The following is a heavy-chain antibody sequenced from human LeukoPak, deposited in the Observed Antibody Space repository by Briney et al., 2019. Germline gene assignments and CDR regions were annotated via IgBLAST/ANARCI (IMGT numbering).Heavy chain of an antibody. CDR3: ARGVLLKGGFDM. CDR1: GGSISGALYS. D-gene: IGHD1-26*01. CDR2: IYDSGTT. J-gene: IGHJ3*02. Sequence: PSETLSLTRSVSGGSISGALYSRVWIRQTPGKVLEWIGTIYDSGTTYYNPSLQSRVSISVDTSNNQFSLNLNFVTAADTAVYYCARGVLLKGGFDMWGQGTIVTVS. V-gene: IGHV4-39*01.